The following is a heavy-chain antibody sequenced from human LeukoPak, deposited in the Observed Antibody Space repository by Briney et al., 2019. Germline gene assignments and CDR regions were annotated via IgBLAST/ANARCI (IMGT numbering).Heavy chain of an antibody. Sequence: PGGSLRLSCAASGFTFSSYSMNWVRQAPGKGLEWVSSISSSSSYIYYADSVKGRFTISRDNAKNSLYLQMNSLRAEDTAVYYCAKGHTANYFYYYMDVWGKGTTVTVSS. D-gene: IGHD5-18*01. CDR1: GFTFSSYS. CDR2: ISSSSSYI. CDR3: AKGHTANYFYYYMDV. J-gene: IGHJ6*03. V-gene: IGHV3-21*01.